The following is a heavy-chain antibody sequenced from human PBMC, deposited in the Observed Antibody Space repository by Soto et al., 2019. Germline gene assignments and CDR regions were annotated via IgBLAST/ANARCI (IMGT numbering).Heavy chain of an antibody. J-gene: IGHJ4*02. CDR2: ISGSGSST. CDR3: AKESLKTPVTGPVDC. Sequence: EVQLLESGGGLVQPGGSQRLSCTASGFTFSSYALSWVRQAPGKGLEWVSSISGSGSSTYYADSVKGRVTISRDNSKNTLYLQMSSLRAEDTAVYYCAKESLKTPVTGPVDCWGQGTVVTVSS. V-gene: IGHV3-23*01. CDR1: GFTFSSYA. D-gene: IGHD6-19*01.